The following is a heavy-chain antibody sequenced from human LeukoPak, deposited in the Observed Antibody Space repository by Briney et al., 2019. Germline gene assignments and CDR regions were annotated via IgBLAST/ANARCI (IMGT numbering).Heavy chain of an antibody. J-gene: IGHJ4*02. V-gene: IGHV1-69*13. D-gene: IGHD3-9*01. CDR2: IIPIFGTA. Sequence: VASVKVSCKASGYTFTGYYMHWVRQAPGQGLEWMGGIIPIFGTANYAQKFQGRVTITADESTSTAYMELSSLRSEDTAVYYCARGESLTHFDYWGQGTLVTVSS. CDR3: ARGESLTHFDY. CDR1: GYTFTGYY.